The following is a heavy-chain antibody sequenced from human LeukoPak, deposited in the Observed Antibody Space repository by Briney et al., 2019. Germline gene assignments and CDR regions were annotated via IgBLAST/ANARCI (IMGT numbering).Heavy chain of an antibody. Sequence: GGSLRLSCAASGFTFSSYGIHWVRQAPGKGLEWVAHISNEDYADSVKGRFTMSRDNSENTLYLQMYSLRAEDTAVYYCAKDQYVGSAAVAGDYWGQGTLVIVSS. CDR2: ISNE. CDR1: GFTFSSYG. CDR3: AKDQYVGSAAVAGDY. V-gene: IGHV3-30*18. J-gene: IGHJ4*02. D-gene: IGHD6-19*01.